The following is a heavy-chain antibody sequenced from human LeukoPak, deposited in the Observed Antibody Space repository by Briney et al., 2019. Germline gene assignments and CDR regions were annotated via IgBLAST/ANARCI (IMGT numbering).Heavy chain of an antibody. CDR2: INVYNGNT. D-gene: IGHD3-10*01. J-gene: IGHJ5*02. CDR1: GYKFVRYH. CDR3: ARDNYYGSSVTFDP. V-gene: IGHV1-18*01. Sequence: ASVKVSCKASGYKFVRYHISWVRQAPGQGLEWMGWINVYNGNTTCARSLQGRVTMTTDTSTTTAYMELRSLRSDDTAVYFCARDNYYGSSVTFDPWGQGTLVTVSS.